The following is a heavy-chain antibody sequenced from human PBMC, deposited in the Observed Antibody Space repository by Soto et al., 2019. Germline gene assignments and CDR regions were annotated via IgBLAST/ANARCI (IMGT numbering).Heavy chain of an antibody. D-gene: IGHD3-9*01. V-gene: IGHV1-8*01. J-gene: IGHJ4*02. Sequence: GASVKVSCKASGYTFTSYDINWVRQATGQGLEWMGWMNPNSGNTGYAQKLQGRVTMTRNTSISTAYMELSSLRSEDTAVYYCARASMNLLRYLRYWGQGTRVTVSS. CDR1: GYTFTSYD. CDR2: MNPNSGNT. CDR3: ARASMNLLRYLRY.